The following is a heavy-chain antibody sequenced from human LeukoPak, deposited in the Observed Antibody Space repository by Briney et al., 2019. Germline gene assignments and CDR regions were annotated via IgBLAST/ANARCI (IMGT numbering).Heavy chain of an antibody. CDR1: GFTSSIYS. Sequence: SGGSLRLSCAASGFTSSIYSMNWVRQAPGKGLEWVSSISSSSSYIYYADSVKGRFTISRDNAKNSLFLQMNSLRAEDTAVYYCARVGCTNGVCYNDYWGQGTLVTVSS. D-gene: IGHD2-8*01. V-gene: IGHV3-21*01. J-gene: IGHJ4*02. CDR3: ARVGCTNGVCYNDY. CDR2: ISSSSSYI.